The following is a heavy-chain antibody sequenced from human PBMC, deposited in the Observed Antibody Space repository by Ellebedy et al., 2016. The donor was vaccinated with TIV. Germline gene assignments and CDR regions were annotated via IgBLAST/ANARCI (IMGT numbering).Heavy chain of an antibody. CDR1: GFNFDDYA. CDR3: VKDKSVSGFSFWFFDL. D-gene: IGHD3-22*01. Sequence: GGSLRLXXAASGFNFDDYAMHWVRQAPGKDLEWVSGTSWNSGSVNYADSVKGRFTISRDNVNDSLHLQMNSLRPEDTAFYYCVKDKSVSGFSFWFFDLWGRGTLVTVSS. J-gene: IGHJ2*01. CDR2: TSWNSGSV. V-gene: IGHV3-9*01.